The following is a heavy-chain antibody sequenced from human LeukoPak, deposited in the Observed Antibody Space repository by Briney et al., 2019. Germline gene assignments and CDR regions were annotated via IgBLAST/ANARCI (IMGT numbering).Heavy chain of an antibody. D-gene: IGHD4-17*01. J-gene: IGHJ4*02. CDR3: ARDPDYGDPDY. CDR2: ICSSGSTI. Sequence: GGSLSLSCAASGFTLSSYEMNWVRQAPGKGLEGVSYICSSGSTIYYVGSVQGRFTISRDNAKNSLYLHMNSLRAEDTAVYYCARDPDYGDPDYWGQGTLVTVSS. V-gene: IGHV3-48*03. CDR1: GFTLSSYE.